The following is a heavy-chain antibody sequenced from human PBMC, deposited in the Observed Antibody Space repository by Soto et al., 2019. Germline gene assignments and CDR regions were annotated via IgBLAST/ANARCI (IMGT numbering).Heavy chain of an antibody. J-gene: IGHJ4*02. V-gene: IGHV3-48*01. D-gene: IGHD3-3*01. CDR3: ARERKSHDFWSGYHDY. Sequence: GGSLRLSCAASGFTFSSYNMNWVRQAPGKGLEWVSYISRSSSTIYSADSVKGRVTISRDNAKNSLYLQMNSLRVEDTAVYYCARERKSHDFWSGYHDYWGRGTLVTVSS. CDR2: ISRSSSTI. CDR1: GFTFSSYN.